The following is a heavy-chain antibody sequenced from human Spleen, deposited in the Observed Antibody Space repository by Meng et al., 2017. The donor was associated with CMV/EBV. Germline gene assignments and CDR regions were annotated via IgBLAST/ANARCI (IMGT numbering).Heavy chain of an antibody. Sequence: GVLKISCAASGFTLRTYWMHWVRQSPGKGLVWVSRISSDGSSPTYADSVKGRFTISRDNTKNTVHLQMNSLRVEDTAIYYCARDRLSPFYDSGSGAHATTHGVDVWGQGTTVTVSS. J-gene: IGHJ6*02. D-gene: IGHD3-3*01. V-gene: IGHV3-74*03. CDR2: ISSDGSSP. CDR1: GFTLRTYW. CDR3: ARDRLSPFYDSGSGAHATTHGVDV.